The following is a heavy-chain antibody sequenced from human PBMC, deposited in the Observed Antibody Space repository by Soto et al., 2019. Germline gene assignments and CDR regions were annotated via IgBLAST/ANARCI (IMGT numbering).Heavy chain of an antibody. CDR2: IYYSGST. CDR1: GGSISSSSYY. D-gene: IGHD3-16*01. CDR3: ARLDIDDYRLFDP. V-gene: IGHV4-39*01. J-gene: IGHJ5*02. Sequence: PSETLSLTCTVSGGSISSSSYYWGWIRQPPGKGLEWIGSIYYSGSTYYNPSLKSRVTISVDTSKNQFSLKLSSVTAADTAVYYCARLDIDDYRLFDPWGQGTLVTVS.